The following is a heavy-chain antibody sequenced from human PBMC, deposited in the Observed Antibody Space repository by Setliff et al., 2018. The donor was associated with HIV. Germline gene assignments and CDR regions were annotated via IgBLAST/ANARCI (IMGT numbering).Heavy chain of an antibody. CDR3: ARASTRIGYDSSGYPFDY. CDR1: GYSISSGYY. V-gene: IGHV4-38-2*01. Sequence: SETLSLTCAVSGYSISSGYYWGWIRQPPGKGLEWIGSIYHSGSTYYNPSLKSRVTISVDTSKNQFSLKLSSVTAADTAIYYCARASTRIGYDSSGYPFDYWGQGTLVTVSS. D-gene: IGHD3-22*01. J-gene: IGHJ4*02. CDR2: IYHSGST.